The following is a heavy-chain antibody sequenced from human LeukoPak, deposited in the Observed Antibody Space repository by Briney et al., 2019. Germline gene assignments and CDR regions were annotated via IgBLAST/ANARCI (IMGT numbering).Heavy chain of an antibody. CDR2: IYHSGST. CDR1: GYSISSGYY. J-gene: IGHJ3*02. D-gene: IGHD5-12*01. Sequence: KPSETLSLTCTVSGYSISSGYYWGWIRQPPGKGLEWIGNIYHSGSTYYNPSLKSRVTISVDTSKNQFSLKLSSVTAADKAVYYCARSCRILDIVATIRARLGGNGFDIWGQGTMVTVSS. CDR3: ARSCRILDIVATIRARLGGNGFDI. V-gene: IGHV4-38-2*02.